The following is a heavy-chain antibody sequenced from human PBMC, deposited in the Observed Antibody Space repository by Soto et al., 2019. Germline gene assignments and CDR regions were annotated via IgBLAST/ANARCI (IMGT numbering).Heavy chain of an antibody. CDR2: INHSGST. CDR3: ARGRAAAGSTTLVWFDP. J-gene: IGHJ5*02. V-gene: IGHV4-34*01. D-gene: IGHD6-13*01. CDR1: GGSFSGYY. Sequence: PSETLSLTCAVYGGSFSGYYWSWIRQPPGKGLEWIGEINHSGSTNYNPSLKSRVTISVDTSKNQSSLKLSSVTAADTAVYYCARGRAAAGSTTLVWFDPWGQGTLVTVSS.